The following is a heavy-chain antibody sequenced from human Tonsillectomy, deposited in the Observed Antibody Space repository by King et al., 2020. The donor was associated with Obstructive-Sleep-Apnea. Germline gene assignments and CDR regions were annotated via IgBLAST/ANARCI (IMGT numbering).Heavy chain of an antibody. CDR3: ARLDCSGGSCYWGNFDY. CDR1: GGSFSAYY. J-gene: IGHJ4*02. CDR2: SNGSGST. Sequence: VQLQQWGAGLLKPSETLSLTCDVYGGSFSAYYWGWIRQPPGKGLEWIGESNGSGSTNYNSSLKSRVTISVDTSKNQFSLKLNSVTAADTAVYYCARLDCSGGSCYWGNFDYWGQGTLVTVSS. D-gene: IGHD2-15*01. V-gene: IGHV4-34*01.